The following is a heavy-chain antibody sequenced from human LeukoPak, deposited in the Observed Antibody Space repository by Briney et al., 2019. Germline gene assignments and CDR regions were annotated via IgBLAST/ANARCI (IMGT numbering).Heavy chain of an antibody. D-gene: IGHD2-15*01. CDR2: MYYSGST. J-gene: IGHJ4*02. V-gene: IGHV4-39*07. CDR1: GGSIISSSYY. CDR3: ARYCSGVSCYSRALDS. Sequence: SETLSLTCTVSGGSIISSSYYWGWIRQPPGKGLEWIVSMYYSGSTYYNPSLKSRVTISVDTSKNQFSLKLSSVTAADTAVYFCARYCSGVSCYSRALDSWGQGTLLTVSS.